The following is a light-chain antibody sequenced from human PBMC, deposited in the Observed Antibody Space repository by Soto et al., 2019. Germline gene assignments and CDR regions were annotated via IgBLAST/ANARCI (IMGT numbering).Light chain of an antibody. Sequence: QSVLTHPPSSSGTPWQRVTISCSGSSSNIGSTTVSWYQQLPGAAPKLLIYSNDQWPSGVPDRFSGSKSGTSASLAISGLQSEDEADYYCASWDDSLNGFVFGTGTKVTVL. CDR3: ASWDDSLNGFV. J-gene: IGLJ1*01. CDR1: SSNIGSTT. CDR2: SND. V-gene: IGLV1-44*01.